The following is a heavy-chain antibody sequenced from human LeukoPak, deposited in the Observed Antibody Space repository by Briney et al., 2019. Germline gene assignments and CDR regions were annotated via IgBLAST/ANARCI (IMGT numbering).Heavy chain of an antibody. Sequence: ASVKVSCKASGYTFTSYDINWVRQATGQGLEWMGWMNPNSGNTGYAQKFQGRVTMTRNTSISTAYMELSSLRSEDTAVYYCARTTMVRGTYYMDVWGKGTTVTISS. D-gene: IGHD3-10*01. CDR1: GYTFTSYD. CDR3: ARTTMVRGTYYMDV. J-gene: IGHJ6*03. CDR2: MNPNSGNT. V-gene: IGHV1-8*01.